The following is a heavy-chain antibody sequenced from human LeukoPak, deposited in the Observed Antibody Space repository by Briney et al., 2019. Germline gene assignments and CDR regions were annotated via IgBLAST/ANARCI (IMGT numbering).Heavy chain of an antibody. V-gene: IGHV4-59*08. CDR1: GGSISSYY. D-gene: IGHD4-23*01. Sequence: SETLSLTCTVSGGSISSYYWSWIRQPPGKGLGWIGYIYYSGSTNYNPSLKSRVTISVDTSKNQFSLKLSSVTAADTAVYYCASTVGFFDAYFDYWGQGTLVTVSS. CDR3: ASTVGFFDAYFDY. J-gene: IGHJ4*02. CDR2: IYYSGST.